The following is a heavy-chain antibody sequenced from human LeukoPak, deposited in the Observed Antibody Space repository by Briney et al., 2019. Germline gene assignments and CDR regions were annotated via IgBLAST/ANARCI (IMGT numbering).Heavy chain of an antibody. D-gene: IGHD4-17*01. CDR1: GDSISSNNW. J-gene: IGHJ4*02. Sequence: PSETLSLTCAVSGDSISSNNWWSWVRQPPGKGLEWIGEIYHSGSTYYNPSLKSRVTISVDTSKNQFSLKLSSVTAADTAVYYCARDYGDYFDYWGQGTLVTVSS. CDR2: IYHSGST. V-gene: IGHV4-4*02. CDR3: ARDYGDYFDY.